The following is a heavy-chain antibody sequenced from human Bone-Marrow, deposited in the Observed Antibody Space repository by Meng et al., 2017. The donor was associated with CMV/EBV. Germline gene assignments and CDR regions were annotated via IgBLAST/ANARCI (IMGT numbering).Heavy chain of an antibody. CDR2: FYYSGST. CDR3: ARGGGYDPLDY. J-gene: IGHJ4*02. CDR1: GGSMNNYY. V-gene: IGHV4-59*01. D-gene: IGHD5-12*01. Sequence: SLCCTVSGGSMNNYYWSWIRQPPGKGLEWIGYFYYSGSTNYNPSLKSRVTISVDTSKTQFYLRLTSVTAADTAVYYCARGGGYDPLDYWGQGTLVTVSS.